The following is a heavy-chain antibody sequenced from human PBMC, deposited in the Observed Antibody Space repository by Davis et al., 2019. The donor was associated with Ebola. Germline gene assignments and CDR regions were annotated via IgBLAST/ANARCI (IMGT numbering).Heavy chain of an antibody. CDR1: GFIFSTAW. CDR2: VKSKTNGETT. J-gene: IGHJ3*02. CDR3: KGPIIGDAFDI. V-gene: IGHV3-15*01. Sequence: PGGSLRLSCTGSGFIFSTAWMNWVRQAPGKGLEWVGRVKSKTNGETTDYAAPVKGRFTISRDDSKNTVYLQMNSLKPEDTAVYYCKGPIIGDAFDIWGPGTMVTVSS. D-gene: IGHD2/OR15-2a*01.